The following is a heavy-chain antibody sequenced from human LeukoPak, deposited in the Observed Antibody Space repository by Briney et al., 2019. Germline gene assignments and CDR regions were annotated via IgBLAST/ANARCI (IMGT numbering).Heavy chain of an antibody. J-gene: IGHJ4*02. V-gene: IGHV3-73*01. D-gene: IGHD3-10*01. Sequence: GGSLRLSCAASGFTFSDYYMSRVRQASGKGLEWVGRIRSKANSYATAYAASVKGRFTISRDDSKNTAYLQMNSLKTGDTAVYYCTSSFSGMDDYWGQGTLVTVSS. CDR2: IRSKANSYAT. CDR3: TSSFSGMDDY. CDR1: GFTFSDYY.